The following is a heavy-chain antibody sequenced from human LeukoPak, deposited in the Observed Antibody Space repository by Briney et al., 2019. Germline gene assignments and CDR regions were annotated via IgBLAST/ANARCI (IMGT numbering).Heavy chain of an antibody. D-gene: IGHD6-13*01. CDR1: GFTFSSYS. CDR2: ISSSSSYI. Sequence: GGSLRLSCAASGFTFSSYSMNWVRQAPGKGLKWVSSISSSSSYIYYADSVKGRFTISRDNAKNSLYLQMNSLRAEDTAVYYCASDLSIAAALFPVDYWGQGTLVTVSS. V-gene: IGHV3-21*01. J-gene: IGHJ4*02. CDR3: ASDLSIAAALFPVDY.